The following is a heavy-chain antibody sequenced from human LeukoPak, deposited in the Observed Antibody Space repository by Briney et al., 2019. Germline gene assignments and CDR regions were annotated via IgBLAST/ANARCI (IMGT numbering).Heavy chain of an antibody. CDR3: ARDALTGYSGY. CDR2: IKQDGSEK. CDR1: GFTFDNHW. Sequence: GGSLRLSCAVSAASAASGFTFDNHWMTWVRQAPGKGLEWVANIKQDGSEKHYVDSVKGRFTISRDNAKNSLYLQMNSLRAEDTAVYYCARDALTGYSGYWGQGTLVTVSS. V-gene: IGHV3-7*01. D-gene: IGHD3-9*01. J-gene: IGHJ4*02.